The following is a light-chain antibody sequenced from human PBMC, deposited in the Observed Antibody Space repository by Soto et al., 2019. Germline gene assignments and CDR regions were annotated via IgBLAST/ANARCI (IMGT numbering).Light chain of an antibody. J-gene: IGKJ4*01. V-gene: IGKV3-15*01. CDR2: GAS. Sequence: EIVMTQSPATLSVSPGERATLSCRASQSVNSNLAWYQQKPGQAPRLLIYGASTRATGIPARFSGSGSETEFTLNISSLLSEDFAVYYCQQYNDWPLTFGGGTKVDIK. CDR3: QQYNDWPLT. CDR1: QSVNSN.